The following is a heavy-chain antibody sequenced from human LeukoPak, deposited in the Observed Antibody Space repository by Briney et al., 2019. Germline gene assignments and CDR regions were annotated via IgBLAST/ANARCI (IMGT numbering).Heavy chain of an antibody. CDR3: ATSRLYDFWSGYYRHYQGVDY. Sequence: SETLSLTCTVSGGSISSGDYYWSWIRQPPGKSLEWIGYIYYSGSTYYNPSLKSRVTISVDTSKNQFSLKLSSVTAADTAVYYCATSRLYDFWSGYYRHYQGVDYWGQGTLVTVSS. CDR2: IYYSGST. J-gene: IGHJ4*02. V-gene: IGHV4-30-4*08. D-gene: IGHD3-3*01. CDR1: GGSISSGDYY.